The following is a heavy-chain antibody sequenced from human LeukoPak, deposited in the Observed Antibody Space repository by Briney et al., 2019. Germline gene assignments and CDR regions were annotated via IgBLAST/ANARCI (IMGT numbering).Heavy chain of an antibody. CDR1: GFSFSTYT. CDR3: VRNEWGDY. V-gene: IGHV3-48*02. Sequence: TGGSLRLSCAASGFSFSTYTMNWARQAPGKGLEWLSYITSSSSTIYYADSVEGRFTVSRDNAKNSLYLQMNSLRDEDTAVYYCVRNEWGDYWGQGTLVTVSS. J-gene: IGHJ4*02. CDR2: ITSSSSTI. D-gene: IGHD1-26*01.